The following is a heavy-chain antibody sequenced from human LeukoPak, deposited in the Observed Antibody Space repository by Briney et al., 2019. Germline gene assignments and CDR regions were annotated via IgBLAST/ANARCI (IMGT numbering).Heavy chain of an antibody. J-gene: IGHJ4*02. CDR3: ARGVDYGDLRYFDY. CDR1: GGSINNYY. V-gene: IGHV4-59*01. Sequence: PSETLSLTCTVSGGSINNYYWSWIRQPPGKGLEWIGYIYYRGSTNYNTSLKSRVTFSVDTSKNQFSLKLNSVTAADTAVYYCARGVDYGDLRYFDYWGQGTLVTVSS. CDR2: IYYRGST. D-gene: IGHD4-17*01.